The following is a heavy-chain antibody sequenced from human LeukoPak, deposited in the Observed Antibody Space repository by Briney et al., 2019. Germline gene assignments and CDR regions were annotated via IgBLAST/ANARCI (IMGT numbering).Heavy chain of an antibody. D-gene: IGHD1-1*01. Sequence: PGGSLRLSCTASGFTFSSYGMHWVRQAPGKGLEWVAFIRYDGSNKYYADSVKGRFTISRDNSKNTLYLQMNSLRAEDTAVYYCARAKNDFNDAFDIWGQGTMVTVSS. CDR3: ARAKNDFNDAFDI. CDR2: IRYDGSNK. CDR1: GFTFSSYG. V-gene: IGHV3-30*02. J-gene: IGHJ3*02.